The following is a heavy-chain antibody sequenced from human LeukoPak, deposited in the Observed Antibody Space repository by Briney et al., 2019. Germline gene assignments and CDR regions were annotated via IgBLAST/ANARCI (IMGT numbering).Heavy chain of an antibody. D-gene: IGHD3-3*01. CDR3: ARGPSAILEWLLKRAFDI. V-gene: IGHV4-34*01. CDR1: GGSFSGYY. CDR2: INHSGST. J-gene: IGHJ3*02. Sequence: SETLSLTCAVYGGSFSGYYWSWIRQPPGKGLEWIGEINHSGSTNYNPSLKSRVTISVDTSKNQFSLKLSSVTAADTAVYYCARGPSAILEWLLKRAFDIWGLGTMVTVSS.